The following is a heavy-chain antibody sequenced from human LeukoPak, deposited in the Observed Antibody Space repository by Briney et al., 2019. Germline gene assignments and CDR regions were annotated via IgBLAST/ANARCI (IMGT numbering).Heavy chain of an antibody. CDR1: GYTFTSYD. V-gene: IGHV1-8*03. D-gene: IGHD4-11*01. CDR3: ARAPPYSKSRWFDP. CDR2: MNPNSGNT. Sequence: ASVKVSCKASGYTFTSYDINWVRQATGQGLEWMGWMNPNSGNTGYAQKLQGRVTITRNTSISTAYMELSSLRSEDTAVYYCARAPPYSKSRWFDPWGQGTLVTVSS. J-gene: IGHJ5*02.